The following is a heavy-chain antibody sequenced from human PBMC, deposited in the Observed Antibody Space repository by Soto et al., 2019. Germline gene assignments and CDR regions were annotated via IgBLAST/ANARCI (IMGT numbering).Heavy chain of an antibody. CDR2: ISAYEGQT. J-gene: IGHJ4*02. CDR1: GDGFSNYG. V-gene: IGHV1-18*01. Sequence: ASVKVSCKASGDGFSNYGFSRVRQAPGQGLEWMGWISAYEGQTNYTKKFQGRVTMTTDTSSSTAYMELRSLRSDDKAVYYCARVWYYDSSGYYAFDYWGLGTLVTVSS. D-gene: IGHD3-22*01. CDR3: ARVWYYDSSGYYAFDY.